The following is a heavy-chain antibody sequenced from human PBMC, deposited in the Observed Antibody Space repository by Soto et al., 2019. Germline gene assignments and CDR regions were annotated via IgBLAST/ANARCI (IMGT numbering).Heavy chain of an antibody. Sequence: QVQLVQSGAEVKKPGASVNVSCKASGYTFTTYGITWVRQAPGQGLEWMGWISTYNGDTNYAHNLQDRVTMTTDSSTSTAYMELRSLRSDDTAVYYCAREGHYPYYFYGMDVWGQGTTVTVSS. CDR1: GYTFTTYG. V-gene: IGHV1-18*01. CDR3: AREGHYPYYFYGMDV. CDR2: ISTYNGDT. J-gene: IGHJ6*02. D-gene: IGHD3-22*01.